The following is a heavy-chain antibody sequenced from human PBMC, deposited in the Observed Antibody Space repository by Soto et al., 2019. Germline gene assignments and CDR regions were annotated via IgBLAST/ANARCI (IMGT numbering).Heavy chain of an antibody. CDR2: IYPGNSDT. D-gene: IGHD6-6*01. CDR3: ACSSRAEPGYYYGMDV. J-gene: IGHJ6*02. CDR1: GYSFTSYW. Sequence: PGDSLKISCKGSGYSFTSYWIGWVRQMPGKGLEWMAIIYPGNSDTRYSPSFQGQVTISADKSISTAYLQWSSLKASDTAMYYCACSSRAEPGYYYGMDVWGQGTTVTVSS. V-gene: IGHV5-51*01.